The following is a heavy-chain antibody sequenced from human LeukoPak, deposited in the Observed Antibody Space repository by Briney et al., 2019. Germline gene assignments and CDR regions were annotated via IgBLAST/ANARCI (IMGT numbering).Heavy chain of an antibody. CDR3: ARDLTRDNWFDP. J-gene: IGHJ5*02. V-gene: IGHV1-46*01. CDR2: INPSGGST. CDR1: GYTFTSYY. Sequence: ASVKVSCKASGYTFTSYYMHWVRQGPGQGLEWMGIINPSGGSTSYAQKFQGRVTMTRDTSISTAYMELNRLRSDDTAVYYCARDLTRDNWFDPWGQGTLVTVSS.